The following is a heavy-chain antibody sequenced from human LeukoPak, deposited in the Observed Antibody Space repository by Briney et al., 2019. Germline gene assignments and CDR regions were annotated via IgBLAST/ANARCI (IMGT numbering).Heavy chain of an antibody. CDR1: GFTFGSYS. J-gene: IGHJ4*02. V-gene: IGHV3-48*04. CDR3: ARDLRYSSSWYV. CDR2: ISSSSSTI. D-gene: IGHD6-13*01. Sequence: PGGSLRLSCAASGFTFGSYSMNWVRQAPGKGLEWVSYISSSSSTIYYADSVKGRFTISRDNAKNSLYLQMNSLRAEDTAVYYRARDLRYSSSWYVRGQGTLVTVSS.